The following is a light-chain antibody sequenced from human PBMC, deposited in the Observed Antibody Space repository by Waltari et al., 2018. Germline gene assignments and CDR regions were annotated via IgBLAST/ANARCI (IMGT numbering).Light chain of an antibody. CDR3: CSFASTSTLNWV. CDR2: EGT. CDR1: SDDVGNYNL. V-gene: IGLV2-23*01. Sequence: QSALTQPASVSGSPGQSVTISCTDTSDDVGNYNLVSCYQQHPGKVPQLMIYEGTKRPSGVSNRFSGSKSGNTASLTISGLQAEDEADYYCCSFASTSTLNWVFGGGTKLTVL. J-gene: IGLJ3*02.